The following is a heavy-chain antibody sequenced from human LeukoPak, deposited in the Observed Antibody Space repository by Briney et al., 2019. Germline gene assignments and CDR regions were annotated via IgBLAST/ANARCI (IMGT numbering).Heavy chain of an antibody. CDR1: GFTFSSYA. J-gene: IGHJ3*02. Sequence: ESGGSLRLSCAASGFTFSSYAMSWVRQAPGKGLEWFSTLTSGGTPYYADSVRGRFTISRDDSKNTLYLQMNSLRAEDTALYYCARGTAFDIWGQGTMVTVSS. V-gene: IGHV3-23*01. CDR2: LTSGGTP. CDR3: ARGTAFDI.